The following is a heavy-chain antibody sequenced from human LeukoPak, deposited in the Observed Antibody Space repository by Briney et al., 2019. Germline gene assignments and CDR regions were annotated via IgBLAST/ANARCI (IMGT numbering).Heavy chain of an antibody. J-gene: IGHJ5*02. CDR1: GGTFSSYA. CDR3: ATGLDSYSGLP. D-gene: IGHD1-26*01. V-gene: IGHV1-69*13. Sequence: ASVNVSCKASGGTFSSYAISWVRQAPGQGLEWMGGIIPIFGTANYAQKFQGRVTITADESTSTAYMELSSLRSEDTAVYYCATGLDSYSGLPWGQGTLVTVSS. CDR2: IIPIFGTA.